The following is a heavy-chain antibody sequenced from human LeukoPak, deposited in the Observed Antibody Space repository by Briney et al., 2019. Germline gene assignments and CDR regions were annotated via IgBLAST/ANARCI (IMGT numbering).Heavy chain of an antibody. J-gene: IGHJ4*02. D-gene: IGHD3-16*01. Sequence: GGSLRLSCAAPGFTFSSYWMSWVRQAPGKGLEWVANIKQDGSEKYYVDSVKGRFTISRDDAKNSLYLQMNSLRAEDTAVYYCARERDDEGPFDYWGQGTLVTVSS. CDR3: ARERDDEGPFDY. V-gene: IGHV3-7*01. CDR1: GFTFSSYW. CDR2: IKQDGSEK.